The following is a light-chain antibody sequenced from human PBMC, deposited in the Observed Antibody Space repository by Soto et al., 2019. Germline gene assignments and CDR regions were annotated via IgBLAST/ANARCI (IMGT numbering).Light chain of an antibody. J-gene: IGLJ1*01. CDR2: SNN. CDR3: ATWDDSLNGYV. Sequence: QSVLTQPPSASGTPGQRVTISCSGSNSNIGSNVVNWFQQLPGTAPKLRIYSNNQRPSGVPDRFSGSKSGTSASLAVSGLQSEDEADYYCATWDDSLNGYVFGTGTKATVL. CDR1: NSNIGSNV. V-gene: IGLV1-44*01.